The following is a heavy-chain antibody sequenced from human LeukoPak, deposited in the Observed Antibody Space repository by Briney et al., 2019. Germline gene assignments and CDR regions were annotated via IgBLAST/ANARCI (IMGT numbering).Heavy chain of an antibody. CDR3: ATNDASDI. Sequence: GGSLRLSCAASGFTFSSYAMHWVRQAPGKGLEWVAVISYDGSNKYYADSVKGRFTISRDNSKNTLYLQMNSLRAEDTAVYYCATNDASDIWGQGTMVTVSS. V-gene: IGHV3-30-3*01. CDR1: GFTFSSYA. CDR2: ISYDGSNK. J-gene: IGHJ3*02.